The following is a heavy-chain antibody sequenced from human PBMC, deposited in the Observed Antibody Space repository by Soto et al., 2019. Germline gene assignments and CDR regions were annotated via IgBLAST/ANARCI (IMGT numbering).Heavy chain of an antibody. D-gene: IGHD3-16*01. V-gene: IGHV5-51*01. CDR1: GYSFTTYW. CDR2: VYPGDSDT. Sequence: GEALKISCKPSGYSFTTYWIAWVRQMSGKGLEWMGIVYPGDSDTRYSPSFQGQVTISADKSISTAYLQWSSLKASDTAMYYCAKQVPSRAPWGGMDVCVQGTSVTVSS. J-gene: IGHJ6*02. CDR3: AKQVPSRAPWGGMDV.